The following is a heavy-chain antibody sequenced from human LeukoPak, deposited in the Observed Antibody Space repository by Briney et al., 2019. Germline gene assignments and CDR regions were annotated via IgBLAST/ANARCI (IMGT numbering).Heavy chain of an antibody. J-gene: IGHJ5*02. CDR3: ARDRAAAGWFDP. D-gene: IGHD6-13*01. CDR2: IGGRGDNT. CDR1: GLTFKRFC. V-gene: IGHV3-23*01. Sequence: GGSLRLSCGAPGLTFKRFCMSWVRQAAGKGLEWVAAIGGRGDNTWYADSVKGRFTISRDNSKNTLYLQMNSLRAEDTAMYYCARDRAAAGWFDPWGQGTLVTVSS.